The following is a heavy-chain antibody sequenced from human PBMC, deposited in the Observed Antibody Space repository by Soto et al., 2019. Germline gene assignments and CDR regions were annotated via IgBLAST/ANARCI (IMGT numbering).Heavy chain of an antibody. CDR2: ISYDGINK. CDR1: GFTCSTFA. J-gene: IGHJ4*02. V-gene: IGHV3-30*07. Sequence: GGSLRLSCAASGFTCSTFAMHWVRQAPGKGLEWVAVISYDGINKNYADSVKGRFTISRDNAKNSLYLQMNSLRAEDTAVYYCATITMVRGVAFDYWGQGTLVTVSS. D-gene: IGHD3-10*01. CDR3: ATITMVRGVAFDY.